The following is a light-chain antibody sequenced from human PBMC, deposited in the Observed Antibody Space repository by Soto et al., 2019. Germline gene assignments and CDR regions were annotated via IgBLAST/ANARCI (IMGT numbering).Light chain of an antibody. CDR2: YTS. CDR3: QQRINWPIT. CDR1: QYVGTR. Sequence: EIVLTQSPATLSSSPGETATLSCRASQYVGTRLAWYQHKPGQAPRLLIYYTSNRATGIPARFSGSGSGTDFTLTINSLAPEDFAIYYCQQRINWPITFGQGTRLEI. V-gene: IGKV3-11*01. J-gene: IGKJ5*01.